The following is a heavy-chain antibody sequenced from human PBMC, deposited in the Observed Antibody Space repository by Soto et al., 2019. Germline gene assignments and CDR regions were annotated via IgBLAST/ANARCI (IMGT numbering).Heavy chain of an antibody. CDR3: AEDRNIVVVAAPLDY. D-gene: IGHD2-15*01. Sequence: QVQLVESGGGVVQPGRSLRLSCAASGFTFSSYGMHWVRQAPGKGLEWVAVISYDGSNKYYADSVKGRFTISRDNSKNTLYLQMNSLRAEDTAVYYCAEDRNIVVVAAPLDYWGQGTLVTVSS. V-gene: IGHV3-30*18. CDR2: ISYDGSNK. J-gene: IGHJ4*02. CDR1: GFTFSSYG.